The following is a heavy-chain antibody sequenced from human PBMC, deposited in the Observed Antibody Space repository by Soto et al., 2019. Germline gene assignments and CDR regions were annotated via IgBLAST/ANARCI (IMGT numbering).Heavy chain of an antibody. J-gene: IGHJ5*02. CDR1: GFTFSSYS. D-gene: IGHD6-13*01. Sequence: GGSLRLSCAASGFTFSSYSMNWVRQAPGKGLEWVSSISSSSSYIYYADSVKGRFTISRDNAKNSLYLQMNSLRAEDTAVYYCARLLAAAGLRNNWFDPWGQGTLVTVSS. CDR3: ARLLAAAGLRNNWFDP. V-gene: IGHV3-21*01. CDR2: ISSSSSYI.